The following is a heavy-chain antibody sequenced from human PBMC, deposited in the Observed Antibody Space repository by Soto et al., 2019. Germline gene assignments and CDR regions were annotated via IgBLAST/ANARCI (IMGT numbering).Heavy chain of an antibody. D-gene: IGHD6-13*01. V-gene: IGHV2-5*01. CDR1: GFSLSTTGVG. Sequence: SGPTLVNPTQNLTLTCTFSGFSLSTTGVGVGWIRQPPGKALEWLALIYWNDDKRYSPSLKTRLTITKDTSKNQVVLTMTNMDPVDTATYYCAHSFSSSWYPYYFDYWGQGTLVTSPQ. CDR2: IYWNDDK. CDR3: AHSFSSSWYPYYFDY. J-gene: IGHJ4*02.